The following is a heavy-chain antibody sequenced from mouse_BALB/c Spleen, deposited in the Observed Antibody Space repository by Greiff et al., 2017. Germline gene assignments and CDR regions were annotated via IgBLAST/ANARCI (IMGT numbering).Heavy chain of an antibody. CDR3: AVLRRREDYFDY. V-gene: IGHV1-4*01. CDR1: GYTFTSYT. J-gene: IGHJ2*01. CDR2: INPSSGYT. Sequence: VKLVESGAELARPGASVKMSCKASGYTFTSYTMHWVKQRPGQGLEWIGYINPSSGYTNYNQKFKDKATLTADKSSSTAYMQLSSLTSEDSAVYYCAVLRRREDYFDYWGQVTTLTVSS. D-gene: IGHD2-12*01.